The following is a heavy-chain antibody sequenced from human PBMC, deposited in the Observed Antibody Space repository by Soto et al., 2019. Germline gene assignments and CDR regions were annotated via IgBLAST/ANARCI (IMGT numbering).Heavy chain of an antibody. Sequence: QVQLVQSGAEVKKPGASVKVSCKASGYTFTRDYIHWVRQAPGQGLEWMGIINPDTGSASYAQKLQGSVAVTRDTSTSTAYMELSSLGSDDTPVYYCARETNVALTFHYHVMDVWGQGTTVTVSS. CDR3: ARETNVALTFHYHVMDV. D-gene: IGHD3-16*01. CDR1: GYTFTRDY. V-gene: IGHV1-46*01. J-gene: IGHJ6*02. CDR2: INPDTGSA.